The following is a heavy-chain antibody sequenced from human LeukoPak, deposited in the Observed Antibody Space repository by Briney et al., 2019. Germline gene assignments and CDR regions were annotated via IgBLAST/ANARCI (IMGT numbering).Heavy chain of an antibody. Sequence: PGGSLRLSCAASGFTFSIYEMNWVRQAPGKGLEWVSFISSSGSAIYYADSVKGRFTISRDNAKNSLCLQMNSLRDGDTAVYYCARGRYCSSTSCSGDYWGQGTLVTVSS. CDR3: ARGRYCSSTSCSGDY. CDR2: ISSSGSAI. D-gene: IGHD2-2*01. CDR1: GFTFSIYE. V-gene: IGHV3-48*03. J-gene: IGHJ4*02.